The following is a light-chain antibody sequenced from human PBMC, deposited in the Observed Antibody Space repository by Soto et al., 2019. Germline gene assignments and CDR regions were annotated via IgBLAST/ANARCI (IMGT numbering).Light chain of an antibody. CDR1: QNIRSNH. Sequence: EIVLTQSPGTLSLSPGERATLSCRASQNIRSNHVAWYQQRPGQAPRLLIFAASGRPTAIPDRFSGSGSGSDFTLSISKVEPEDFAIYYCQQYGGSPYTFGQGTRLEIK. V-gene: IGKV3-20*01. CDR2: AAS. J-gene: IGKJ2*01. CDR3: QQYGGSPYT.